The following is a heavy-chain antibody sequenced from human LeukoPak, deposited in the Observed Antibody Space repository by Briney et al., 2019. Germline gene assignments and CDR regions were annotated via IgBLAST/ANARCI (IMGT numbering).Heavy chain of an antibody. D-gene: IGHD3-3*01. Sequence: PSETLSLTCAVSGGSISSGGYSWSWIRQPPGKGLEWIGYIYHSGSTYYNPSPKSRVTISVDRSKNQFSLKLSSVTAADTAVYYCARANDFWSGYRQFSSDYWGQGTLVTVSS. V-gene: IGHV4-30-2*01. CDR3: ARANDFWSGYRQFSSDY. CDR1: GGSISSGGYS. CDR2: IYHSGST. J-gene: IGHJ4*02.